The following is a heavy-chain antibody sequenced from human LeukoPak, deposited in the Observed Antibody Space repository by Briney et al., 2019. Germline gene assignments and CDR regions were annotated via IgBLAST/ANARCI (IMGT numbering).Heavy chain of an antibody. Sequence: PGVSLRLSCAASGFTFGNAWMSWVRQAPGKGLEWVRRIKSKTDGGTTDYAAPVKGRFTISRDDSKNTLYLQMNSLKTEDTAVYYCTTDGGYSYGYFSPNFDYWGQGTLVTVSS. CDR3: TTDGGYSYGYFSPNFDY. CDR2: IKSKTDGGTT. J-gene: IGHJ4*02. V-gene: IGHV3-15*01. CDR1: GFTFGNAW. D-gene: IGHD5-18*01.